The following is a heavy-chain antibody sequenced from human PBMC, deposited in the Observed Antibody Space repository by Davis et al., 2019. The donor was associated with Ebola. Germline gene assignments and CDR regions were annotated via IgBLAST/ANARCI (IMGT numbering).Heavy chain of an antibody. D-gene: IGHD3-10*01. CDR2: IYYSGST. V-gene: IGHV4-31*03. J-gene: IGHJ5*02. CDR1: GGSITSDNHF. CDR3: ARATYALGSNWFDP. Sequence: PSETLSLTCTVSGGSITSDNHFWSWVRQLPGKGLEWIGYIYYSGSTYYNPSLESRVSMSVDTSKNQFSLKLKSVTAADTAVYFCARATYALGSNWFDPWGQGTLVTVSS.